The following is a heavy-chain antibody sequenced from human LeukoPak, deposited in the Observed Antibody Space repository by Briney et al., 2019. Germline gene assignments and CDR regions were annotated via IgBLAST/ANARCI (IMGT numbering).Heavy chain of an antibody. CDR3: ARASGPFDY. CDR1: GFTFSIYG. D-gene: IGHD3-10*01. V-gene: IGHV3-33*01. J-gene: IGHJ4*02. CDR2: IWNDGSNK. Sequence: PGRSLRLSCTASGFTFSIYGMHWVRRAPGKGLEWVAVIWNDGSNKYYADSVKGRFTISRDNSKNTLYLQMNSLRAEDTAVYSCARASGPFDYWGQGTLVTVSS.